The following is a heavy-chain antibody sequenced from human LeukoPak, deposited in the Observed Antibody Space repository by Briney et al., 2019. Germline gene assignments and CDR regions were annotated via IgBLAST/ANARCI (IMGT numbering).Heavy chain of an antibody. CDR2: IIPIFGTA. V-gene: IGHV1-69*05. CDR3: ARGKRAVAGTLGY. CDR1: GGTFSSYA. D-gene: IGHD6-19*01. J-gene: IGHJ4*02. Sequence: SVKVSCKASGGTFSSYAISWVRQAPGQGLEWMGGIIPIFGTANYAQKFQGRVTITTDESTSTAYMELSSPRSEDTAVYYCARGKRAVAGTLGYWGQGTLVTVSS.